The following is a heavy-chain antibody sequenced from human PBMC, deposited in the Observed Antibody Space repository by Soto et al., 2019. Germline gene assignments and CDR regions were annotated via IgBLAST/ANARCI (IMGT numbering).Heavy chain of an antibody. V-gene: IGHV3-23*01. D-gene: IGHD6-13*01. J-gene: IGHJ6*04. Sequence: GGSLRLSCAASGFTFSSYAMSWVRQAPGKGLEWVSAISGSGGSTYYADSVKGRFTISRDNSKNTLYLQMNSLRAEDTAVYYCANVGTPGRAAVDAYYYGMAGWGKGTTVTVSS. CDR2: ISGSGGST. CDR1: GFTFSSYA. CDR3: ANVGTPGRAAVDAYYYGMAG.